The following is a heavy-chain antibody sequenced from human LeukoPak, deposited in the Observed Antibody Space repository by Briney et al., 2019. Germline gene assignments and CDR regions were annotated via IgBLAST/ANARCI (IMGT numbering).Heavy chain of an antibody. CDR1: GYNLTGYY. V-gene: IGHV1-2*02. J-gene: IGHJ4*02. CDR3: ARERPRYCSGGSCYLGYFDY. Sequence: ASVKVSCKASGYNLTGYYLHWVRQPPGQGLEWMGWINPNSGGTNYAQKFQGRVTMTRDTSISTAYMELSRLRADDTAVYYCARERPRYCSGGSCYLGYFDYWGQGTLVTVSS. D-gene: IGHD2-15*01. CDR2: INPNSGGT.